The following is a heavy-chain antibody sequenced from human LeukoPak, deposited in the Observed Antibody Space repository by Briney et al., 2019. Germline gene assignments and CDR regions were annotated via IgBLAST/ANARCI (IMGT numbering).Heavy chain of an antibody. CDR1: GFTFSSYS. J-gene: IGHJ4*02. CDR3: TTDRSRLRLGELSFFDY. Sequence: GGSLRLSCAASGFTFSSYSMNWVRQAPGKGLEWVSYISSSSSTIYYADSVKGRFTISRDNAKNSLYLQMNSLRAEDTAVYYCTTDRSRLRLGELSFFDYWGQGTLVTVSS. D-gene: IGHD3-16*02. V-gene: IGHV3-48*01. CDR2: ISSSSSTI.